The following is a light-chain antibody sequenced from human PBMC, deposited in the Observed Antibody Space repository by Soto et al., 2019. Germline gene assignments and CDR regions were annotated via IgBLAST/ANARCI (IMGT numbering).Light chain of an antibody. V-gene: IGLV2-14*01. J-gene: IGLJ3*02. CDR1: STDIGDYNY. Sequence: QSVLTQPASVSGSPGQSITISCTGTSTDIGDYNYVSWYQHHPGKAPKLMIYEVTNRPSGVSNRFSGSKSGNTASLTISGLPPEDEADYYCCSYAGRSPVVFGGGTKLTVL. CDR2: EVT. CDR3: CSYAGRSPVV.